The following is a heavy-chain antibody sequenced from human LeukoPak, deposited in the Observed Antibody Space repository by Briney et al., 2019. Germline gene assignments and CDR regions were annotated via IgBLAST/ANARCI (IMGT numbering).Heavy chain of an antibody. V-gene: IGHV1-2*04. Sequence: ASVKVSCKASGYTFTGYYMHWVRQAPGQGLEWMGWINPNSGGTNYAQKLQGWVTMTRDTSISTAYMELSRLRSDDTAVYYCARDRGYGSGFDPWGQGTLVTVSS. CDR2: INPNSGGT. CDR3: ARDRGYGSGFDP. CDR1: GYTFTGYY. D-gene: IGHD3-10*01. J-gene: IGHJ5*02.